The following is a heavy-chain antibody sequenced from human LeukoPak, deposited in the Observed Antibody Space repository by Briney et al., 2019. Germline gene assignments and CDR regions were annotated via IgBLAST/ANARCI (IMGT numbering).Heavy chain of an antibody. CDR2: ISSSGSTI. J-gene: IGHJ5*02. D-gene: IGHD3-10*01. CDR3: ASRYGSGSYQFDP. Sequence: GGSLRLSCAASGFTLSDYYMSWIRQAPGKGLEWVSYISSSGSTIYYADSVKGRFTISRDNAKNSLYLQMNSLRAEDTAVYYCASRYGSGSYQFDPWGQGTLVTVSS. CDR1: GFTLSDYY. V-gene: IGHV3-11*01.